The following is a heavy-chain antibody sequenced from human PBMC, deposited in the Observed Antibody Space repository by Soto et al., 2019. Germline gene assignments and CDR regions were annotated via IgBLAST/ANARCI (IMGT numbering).Heavy chain of an antibody. V-gene: IGHV1-3*01. Sequence: ASVKVSCKASGYTFTSYAMHWVRQAPGQGLEWMGWINPGNGNTKYSQKFQGRVTITADKSTSTAYMELSSLRSEDTAVYYCSTMVRGVITHNFDYWGQGTLVTVSS. CDR2: INPGNGNT. J-gene: IGHJ4*02. CDR3: STMVRGVITHNFDY. CDR1: GYTFTSYA. D-gene: IGHD3-10*01.